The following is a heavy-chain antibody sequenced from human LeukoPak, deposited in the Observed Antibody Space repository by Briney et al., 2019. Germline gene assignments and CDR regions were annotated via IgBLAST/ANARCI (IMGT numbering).Heavy chain of an antibody. CDR1: GFTFSSYS. D-gene: IGHD5-18*01. V-gene: IGHV3-48*01. Sequence: PGGSLRLSCAASGFTFSSYSMNWVRQAPGKGLEWISYISHGSTRIFYADFVEGRFTVSRDDAKNALYLQMNSLRVEDTAVYYCARDPGYSYAMDSWGQETLVIVSS. CDR3: ARDPGYSYAMDS. J-gene: IGHJ4*02. CDR2: ISHGSTRI.